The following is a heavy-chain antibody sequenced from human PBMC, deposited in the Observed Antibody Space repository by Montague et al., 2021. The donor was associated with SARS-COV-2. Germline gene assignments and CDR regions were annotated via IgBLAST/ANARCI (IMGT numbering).Heavy chain of an antibody. CDR1: GYSISSGYY. CDR2: IYHSGGT. CDR3: ARWYYGSGSYPH. D-gene: IGHD3-10*01. Sequence: SETLSLTCSVSGYSISSGYYWGWIRQPPGKGLEWIGNIYHSGGTXYSPSLESRVTVSVDTSKNRFSLRLSSVTAADTAVYYCARWYYGSGSYPHWGQGTLVTVSS. V-gene: IGHV4-38-2*01. J-gene: IGHJ4*02.